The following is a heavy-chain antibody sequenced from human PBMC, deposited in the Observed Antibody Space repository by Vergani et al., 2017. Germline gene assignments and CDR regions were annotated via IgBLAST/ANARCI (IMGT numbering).Heavy chain of an antibody. CDR3: ARDLGYCSGGSCSY. D-gene: IGHD2-15*01. CDR1: GGTFCSYT. Sequence: QVQLVQSGAEGKKPGSSVKVSCKASGGTFCSYTISWVRQAPGQGLEWMGRIIPILGIANYAQKFQGRVTITADKSTSTAYMELSSLRSEDTAVYYCARDLGYCSGGSCSYWGQGTLVTVSS. CDR2: IIPILGIA. V-gene: IGHV1-69*08. J-gene: IGHJ4*02.